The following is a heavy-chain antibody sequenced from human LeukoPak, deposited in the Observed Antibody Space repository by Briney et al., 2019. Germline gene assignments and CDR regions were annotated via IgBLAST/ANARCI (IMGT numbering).Heavy chain of an antibody. D-gene: IGHD3-9*01. CDR3: ARAKGPRILYYFDY. CDR2: VSAYNGNT. J-gene: IGHJ4*02. V-gene: IGHV1-18*01. CDR1: GYTFTSYG. Sequence: GASVKVSCKASGYTFTSYGISWVRQAPGQGLEWMGWVSAYNGNTNYAQKLQGRVTMTTDPSTSTAYMELRSLRSDDTAVYYCARAKGPRILYYFDYWGQGTLVTVSS.